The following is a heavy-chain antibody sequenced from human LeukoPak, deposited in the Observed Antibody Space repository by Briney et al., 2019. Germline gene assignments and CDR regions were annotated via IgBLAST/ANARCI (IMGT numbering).Heavy chain of an antibody. CDR3: ATSGKVVVVPAASYYYYGMDV. V-gene: IGHV1-24*01. CDR1: GYTLTELS. J-gene: IGHJ6*02. CDR2: FDPEDGET. D-gene: IGHD2-2*01. Sequence: ASVKVSCKVSGYTLTELSMHWVRQAPGKGLEWMGGFDPEDGETIYAQKFQGRVTMTEDTSTDTAYMELSSLRSEDTAAYYCATSGKVVVVPAASYYYYGMDVWGQGTTVTVSS.